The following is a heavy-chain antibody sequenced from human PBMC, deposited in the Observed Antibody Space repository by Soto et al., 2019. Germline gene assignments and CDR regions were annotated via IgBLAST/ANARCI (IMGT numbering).Heavy chain of an antibody. J-gene: IGHJ6*02. V-gene: IGHV5-51*01. Sequence: GESLKISCKGSGYSFTSYWIGWVRQMPGKGLEWMGIIYPGDSDTRYSPSFQGQVTISADKSISTAYLQWSSLKASDTAMYYCARQGYRYGRGEDYYYYGMDVWGQGTTVTVSS. D-gene: IGHD5-18*01. CDR3: ARQGYRYGRGEDYYYYGMDV. CDR2: IYPGDSDT. CDR1: GYSFTSYW.